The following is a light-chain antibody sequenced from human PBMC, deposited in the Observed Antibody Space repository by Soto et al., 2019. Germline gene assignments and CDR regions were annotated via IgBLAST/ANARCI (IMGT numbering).Light chain of an antibody. CDR2: DVG. CDR3: SSYRNTNNFYV. J-gene: IGLJ1*01. CDR1: SSDIGGYNY. V-gene: IGLV2-14*01. Sequence: QSALSHPASVSWSPGHSITISCTGTSSDIGGYNYVSWYQQHPGKAPRLIISDVGKRPSGVSNRFPGSKSGNTASLTISGLQAEDEADYYCSSYRNTNNFYVLGTGTKATVL.